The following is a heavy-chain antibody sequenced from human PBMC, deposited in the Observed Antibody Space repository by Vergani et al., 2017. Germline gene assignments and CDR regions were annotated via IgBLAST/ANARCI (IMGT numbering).Heavy chain of an antibody. Sequence: LVQSGPEVKEPGASVKVSCLASGYTFTDFFLAWVRQIPGERPEWMGWINPIGSRRYAAQFEGRVTMITDTSIKTVFLEMTGLRSDDTAVYYCVRSRSFYFDNWGQGTLITVSS. CDR2: INPIGSR. CDR1: GYTFTDFF. J-gene: IGHJ4*02. V-gene: IGHV1-2*02. CDR3: VRSRSFYFDN.